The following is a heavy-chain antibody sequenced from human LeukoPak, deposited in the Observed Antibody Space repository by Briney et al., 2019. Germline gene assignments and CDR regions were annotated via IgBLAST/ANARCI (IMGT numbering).Heavy chain of an antibody. CDR2: IYSSGST. Sequence: PSQTLSLICTVSVASISSGDYHWTWIRQPPGKGLEWIGYIYSSGSTYYNPSLKSRVSISVDTSKNHFSLQLTSVTAADTAVYYCATRFSGRPFDPWGQGTLVTVS. D-gene: IGHD1-26*01. J-gene: IGHJ5*02. CDR1: VASISSGDYH. CDR3: ATRFSGRPFDP. V-gene: IGHV4-30-4*08.